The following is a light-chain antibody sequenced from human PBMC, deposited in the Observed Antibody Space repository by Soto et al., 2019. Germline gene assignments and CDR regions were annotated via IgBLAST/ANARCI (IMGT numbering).Light chain of an antibody. CDR1: QSISSY. J-gene: IGKJ1*01. Sequence: DIQMTQSPSSLSASVGERITITCRASQSISSYLNWYQQKPGKAPKLLIYGASSLQSGAPSRFSGGGSGTDFTLTISSLQPEDFATYYCQQSYGFPRTFGQGTKLEIK. CDR3: QQSYGFPRT. V-gene: IGKV1-39*01. CDR2: GAS.